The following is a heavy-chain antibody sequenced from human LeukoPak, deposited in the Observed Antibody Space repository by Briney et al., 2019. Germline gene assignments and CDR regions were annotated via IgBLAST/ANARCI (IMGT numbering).Heavy chain of an antibody. J-gene: IGHJ1*01. CDR2: IKSDGGT. Sequence: PGGSLRLSCAASGFTFSTYWMHWVRQAPGKGLVWVSSIKSDGGTNYVDSVKGRFTISRDNAKKTVSLQMNSLRPEDTGVYYCARAPSEIGGYYPEYFRHWGQGTLVTVYS. CDR3: ARAPSEIGGYYPEYFRH. V-gene: IGHV3-74*01. CDR1: GFTFSTYW. D-gene: IGHD3-22*01.